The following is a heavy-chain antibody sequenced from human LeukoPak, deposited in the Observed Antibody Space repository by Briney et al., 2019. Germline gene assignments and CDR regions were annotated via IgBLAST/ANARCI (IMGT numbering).Heavy chain of an antibody. CDR2: ISGSGGST. Sequence: GGSLRLSCAASGFTFSSYAMSWVRQAPGKGLQWVSGISGSGGSTYYADTVKGRFTISRDNSKNTLYLQMNSLRAEDTAVYYCAKSSSGWYRFDPWGQGTLVTVSS. V-gene: IGHV3-23*01. CDR3: AKSSSGWYRFDP. CDR1: GFTFSSYA. D-gene: IGHD6-19*01. J-gene: IGHJ5*02.